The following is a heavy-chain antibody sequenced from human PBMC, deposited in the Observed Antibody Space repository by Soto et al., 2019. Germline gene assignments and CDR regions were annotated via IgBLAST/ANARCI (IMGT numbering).Heavy chain of an antibody. V-gene: IGHV4-39*01. CDR2: IYYSGNT. CDR1: SASLSSSTYY. CDR3: ASSSPFHY. D-gene: IGHD6-6*01. Sequence: PSXTLSLTCRVSSASLSSSTYYWSWIRQPPGRGLEWIGSIYYSGNTYYKPSLKSRVSISIDTSRNQFSLKLTSVTAADTGVYYCASSSPFHYWGPGILVTVSS. J-gene: IGHJ4*02.